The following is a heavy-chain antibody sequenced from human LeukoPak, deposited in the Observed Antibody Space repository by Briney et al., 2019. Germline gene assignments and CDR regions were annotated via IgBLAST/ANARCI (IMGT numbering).Heavy chain of an antibody. J-gene: IGHJ4*02. CDR2: ISASGSSI. Sequence: PGGSLRLSCVVSGFTFSGCEMNWVRQAPGKGLERVSYISASGSSIYYADSVKGRFTISRDNAKNSLYLQMNSLRVEDTAVYYCAGEGPWPFDYWGQGTLVTVSS. D-gene: IGHD5-12*01. CDR3: AGEGPWPFDY. V-gene: IGHV3-48*03. CDR1: GFTFSGCE.